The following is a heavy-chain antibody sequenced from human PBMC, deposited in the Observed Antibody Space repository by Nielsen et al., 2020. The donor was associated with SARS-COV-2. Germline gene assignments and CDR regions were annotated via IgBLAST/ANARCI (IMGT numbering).Heavy chain of an antibody. Sequence: SETLSLTCSVAGDYIRSDDYYWGWLRQPPGKRLDWIGSIYYRGSTYYNPSLKSRVTMSEDTSKNQFSLKLSSVTATDTAVYYCARRPGHYFDSGGYFYSYYFDYWGQGILVTVSS. D-gene: IGHD3-22*01. V-gene: IGHV4-39*01. CDR2: IYYRGST. J-gene: IGHJ4*02. CDR3: ARRPGHYFDSGGYFYSYYFDY. CDR1: GDYIRSDDYY.